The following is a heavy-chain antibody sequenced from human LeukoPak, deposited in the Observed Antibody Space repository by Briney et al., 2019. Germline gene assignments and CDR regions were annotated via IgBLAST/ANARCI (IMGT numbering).Heavy chain of an antibody. V-gene: IGHV1-18*01. J-gene: IGHJ3*02. CDR2: ISAYNGNT. CDR3: ARDRGQLERRLTRPLAAFDI. Sequence: ASVKVSCKASGYTFTSYGISWVRQAPGQGLEWMGWISAYNGNTNYAQKLQGRVTMTTDTSTSTAYMELRSLRSDDTAVYYCARDRGQLERRLTRPLAAFDIWGQGTMVTVSS. D-gene: IGHD1-1*01. CDR1: GYTFTSYG.